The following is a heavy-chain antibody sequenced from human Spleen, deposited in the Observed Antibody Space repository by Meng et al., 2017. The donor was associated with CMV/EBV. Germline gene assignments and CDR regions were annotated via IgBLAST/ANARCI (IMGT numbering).Heavy chain of an antibody. J-gene: IGHJ3*02. V-gene: IGHV3-21*06. Sequence: GGSLRLSCAASGFTFSAYSINWVRQAPGKGLEWVSSISSSSSYIYYADSVKGRFTISRDNAKNSLYLQMNSLRAEDTAVYYCARDWECLARSDVFDIWGQGTMVT. D-gene: IGHD1-26*01. CDR1: GFTFSAYS. CDR3: ARDWECLARSDVFDI. CDR2: ISSSSSYI.